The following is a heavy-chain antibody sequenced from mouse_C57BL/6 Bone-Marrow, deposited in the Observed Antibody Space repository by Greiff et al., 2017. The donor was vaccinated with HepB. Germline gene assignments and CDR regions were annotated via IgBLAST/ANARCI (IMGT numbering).Heavy chain of an antibody. Sequence: VQLKESGPGLVAPSQSLSITCTVSGFSLTSYAISWVRQPPGKGLEWLGVIWTGGGANYNSALKSRLSISKDNSKSPVFSKMHSLQTDDTARYYGARKGELLPPYAMDYWGQGTSVTVSS. J-gene: IGHJ4*01. D-gene: IGHD2-12*01. V-gene: IGHV2-9-1*01. CDR2: IWTGGGA. CDR3: ARKGELLPPYAMDY. CDR1: GFSLTSYA.